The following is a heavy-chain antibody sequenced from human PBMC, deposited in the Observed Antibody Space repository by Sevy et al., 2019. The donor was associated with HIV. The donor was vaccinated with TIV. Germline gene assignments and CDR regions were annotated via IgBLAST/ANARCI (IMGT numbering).Heavy chain of an antibody. V-gene: IGHV1-2*02. J-gene: IGHJ5*02. CDR3: ARPYCSSTSCYGYNWFDP. CDR2: INPNSGGT. CDR1: GYTFTGYY. Sequence: ASVKVSCKASGYTFTGYYMHWVRQAPGQGLEWMGWINPNSGGTNYAQKVQGRVTMTRDTSISTADMELSRLKSDDTAVNYCARPYCSSTSCYGYNWFDPWGQGTLVTVSS. D-gene: IGHD2-2*01.